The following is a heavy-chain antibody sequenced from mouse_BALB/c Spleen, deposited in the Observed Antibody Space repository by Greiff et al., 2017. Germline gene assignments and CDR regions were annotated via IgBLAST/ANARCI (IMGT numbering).Heavy chain of an antibody. Sequence: EVKLMESGGGLVKPGGSLKLSCAASGFTFSSYTMSWVRQTPEKRLEWVATISSGGGNTYYPDSVKGRFTISRDNAKNNLYLQMSSLRSEDTALYYCARQLGLSYAMDYWGQGTSVTVSS. D-gene: IGHD3-1*01. J-gene: IGHJ4*01. V-gene: IGHV5-9*03. CDR1: GFTFSSYT. CDR3: ARQLGLSYAMDY. CDR2: ISSGGGNT.